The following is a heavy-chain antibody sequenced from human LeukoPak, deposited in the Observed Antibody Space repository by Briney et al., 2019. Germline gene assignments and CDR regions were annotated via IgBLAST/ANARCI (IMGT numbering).Heavy chain of an antibody. CDR2: ISAYNGNT. CDR3: ARDLLISSVGVGGY. Sequence: ASVKVSCKAPGYTFSSYGISWVRQAPGQGLEWMGWISAYNGNTNYAQKLQGRVMMTTDTSSSTSYMELRSLRSDDTAVYYCARDLLISSVGVGGYWGQGTLVTVSS. V-gene: IGHV1-18*04. D-gene: IGHD3-16*01. CDR1: GYTFSSYG. J-gene: IGHJ4*02.